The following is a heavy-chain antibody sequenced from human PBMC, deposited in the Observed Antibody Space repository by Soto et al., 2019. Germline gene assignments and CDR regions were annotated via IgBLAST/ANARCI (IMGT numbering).Heavy chain of an antibody. Sequence: SYGISWVRQAPGQGLEWMGWINAYNGNTKYAQKVQGRVIMTTDTSTSTAYMELRSLRSDDTAVYYCARDPALGGPFDYWGQGTLVTVSS. CDR3: ARDPALGGPFDY. V-gene: IGHV1-18*01. D-gene: IGHD3-16*01. CDR1: SYG. CDR2: INAYNGNT. J-gene: IGHJ4*02.